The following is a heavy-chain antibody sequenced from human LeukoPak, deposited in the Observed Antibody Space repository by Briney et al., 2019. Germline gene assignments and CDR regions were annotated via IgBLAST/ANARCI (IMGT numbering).Heavy chain of an antibody. D-gene: IGHD6-13*01. CDR3: ARDKQQLVLSYYYGMDV. J-gene: IGHJ6*02. Sequence: PGGSLRLSCAASGFTFSSYSMNWVRQAPGKGLEWVSSISSSSSYIYYADSVKGRFNISRDNAKNSLYLQMNSLRAEDTAVYYCARDKQQLVLSYYYGMDVWGQGTTVTVSS. V-gene: IGHV3-21*01. CDR2: ISSSSSYI. CDR1: GFTFSSYS.